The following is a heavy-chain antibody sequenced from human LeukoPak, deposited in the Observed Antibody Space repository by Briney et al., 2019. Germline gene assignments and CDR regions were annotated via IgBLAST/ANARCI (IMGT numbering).Heavy chain of an antibody. CDR1: GFTFSSYG. D-gene: IGHD3-10*01. Sequence: GGSLRLSCAASGFTFSSYGMHWVRQAPGKGLEWVAVISYDGSNKYYADSVKGRFTISRDNSKNTLYLQMNSLRAEDTAVYYCARGNDHDAFDIWGQGTMVTVSS. CDR2: ISYDGSNK. CDR3: ARGNDHDAFDI. J-gene: IGHJ3*02. V-gene: IGHV3-30*03.